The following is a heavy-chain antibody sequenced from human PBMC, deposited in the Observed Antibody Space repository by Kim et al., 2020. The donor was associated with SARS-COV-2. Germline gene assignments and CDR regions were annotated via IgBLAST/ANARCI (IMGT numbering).Heavy chain of an antibody. Sequence: SETLSLTCTVSGGSISSYYWSWIRQPPGKGLEWIGYIYYSGSTNYNPSLKSRVTISVDTSKNQFSLKLSSVTAADTAVYYCARGPYYYDSSGYYYWGQVTLVTVSS. D-gene: IGHD3-22*01. V-gene: IGHV4-59*01. CDR2: IYYSGST. J-gene: IGHJ4*02. CDR1: GGSISSYY. CDR3: ARGPYYYDSSGYYY.